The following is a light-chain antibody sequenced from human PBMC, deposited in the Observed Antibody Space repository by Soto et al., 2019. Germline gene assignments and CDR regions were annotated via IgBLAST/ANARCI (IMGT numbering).Light chain of an antibody. CDR1: KSVSTF. V-gene: IGKV3-11*01. Sequence: EIFFTQSPATLSLSPGERATLSCRASKSVSTFLAWYQQKPGQAPRLLIFDASKRATGIPARFSGSGSGTDFTLTISSLEPEDFAVYYCQQRGNWPLTFGGGTKVDIK. CDR3: QQRGNWPLT. J-gene: IGKJ4*01. CDR2: DAS.